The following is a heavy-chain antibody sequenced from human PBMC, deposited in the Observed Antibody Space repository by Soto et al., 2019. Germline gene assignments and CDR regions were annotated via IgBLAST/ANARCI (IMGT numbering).Heavy chain of an antibody. V-gene: IGHV4-39*01. J-gene: IGHJ6*02. D-gene: IGHD3-9*01. CDR3: ARQAYDVLTGYYPYYYYYGMDV. Sequence: NPSETVSLTCSVSGGSISSSRYYWGWIRQPPGKGLEWIGSIYYSGSTYYNPSLKSRVTISVDTSKNQFSLKLSSVTAADTAVYYCARQAYDVLTGYYPYYYYYGMDVWGQGTTVTVSS. CDR1: GGSISSSRYY. CDR2: IYYSGST.